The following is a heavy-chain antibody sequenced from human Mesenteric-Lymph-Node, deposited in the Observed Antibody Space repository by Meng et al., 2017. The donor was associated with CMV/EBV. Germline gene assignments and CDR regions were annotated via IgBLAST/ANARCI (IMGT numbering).Heavy chain of an antibody. CDR2: IRAYTGRA. CDR3: ATATGGSGSYVDY. CDR1: GYMCSDYD. Sequence: KASGYMCSDYDLNWVRQAPGQRLEWLGWIRAYTGRATYAQKMQDRVTMTSDRSTNTAHMELTSLTSDDTAMYYCATATGGSGSYVDYWGQGTLVTVSS. V-gene: IGHV1-18*01. J-gene: IGHJ4*02. D-gene: IGHD3-10*01.